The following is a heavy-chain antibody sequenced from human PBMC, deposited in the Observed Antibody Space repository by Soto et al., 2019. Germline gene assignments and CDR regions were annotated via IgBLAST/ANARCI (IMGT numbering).Heavy chain of an antibody. CDR2: IGGSGDSA. CDR3: AKHRHGSAYLFDY. D-gene: IGHD5-12*01. V-gene: IGHV3-23*01. J-gene: IGHJ4*02. CDR1: GFTFNNYA. Sequence: GGSLRLSCAAFGFTFNNYAMSWVRQAPGKGLEWVSTIGGSGDSAYYADSVKGRFSISRDNSKNTLYLQMNSLRAEDTAVYYCAKHRHGSAYLFDYWGQGTLVTVSS.